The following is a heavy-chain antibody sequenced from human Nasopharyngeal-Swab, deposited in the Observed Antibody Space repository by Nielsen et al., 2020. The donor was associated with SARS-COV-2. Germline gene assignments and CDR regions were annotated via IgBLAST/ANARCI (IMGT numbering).Heavy chain of an antibody. J-gene: IGHJ4*02. CDR3: AKERYQSGSGKYPRDFDQ. CDR2: ISFDGSDE. D-gene: IGHD3-10*01. CDR1: GFTFSNAW. V-gene: IGHV3-30*18. Sequence: GESLKISCAASGFTFSNAWMSWVRQAPGKGLEWVAIISFDGSDEYYADSVKGRFTISRDNSKNTLYLQMNSLRPEDTAVYYCAKERYQSGSGKYPRDFDQWGQGTLVTVSS.